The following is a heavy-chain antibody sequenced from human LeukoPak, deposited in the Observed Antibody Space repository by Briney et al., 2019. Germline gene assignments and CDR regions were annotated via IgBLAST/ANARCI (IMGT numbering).Heavy chain of an antibody. CDR1: GFPFSSYG. V-gene: IGHV3-21*06. J-gene: IGHJ3*01. CDR3: ARGRSITLLRGVALSDGFDV. Sequence: GGSLRLSCEASGFPFSSYGMNWVRQAPGKGLEWVSFTDTSGNYIYYGDSVKGRFTISRDNARNLLYLQMNGLRAEDTAVYYCARGRSITLLRGVALSDGFDVWGQGAMVAVSS. CDR2: TDTSGNYI. D-gene: IGHD3-10*01.